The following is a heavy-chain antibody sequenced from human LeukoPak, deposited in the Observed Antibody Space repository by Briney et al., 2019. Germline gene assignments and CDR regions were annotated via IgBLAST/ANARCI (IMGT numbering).Heavy chain of an antibody. D-gene: IGHD5-12*01. J-gene: IGHJ4*02. Sequence: GGSLRLSCAASGFTFDDYAMHWVRQAPGKGLEWVSGISWNSGSIGYADSVKGRFTISTDNAKNSLYLQMNSLRAEDTALYYCAKSNVDIVATISFESWGQGTLVTVSS. V-gene: IGHV3-9*01. CDR3: AKSNVDIVATISFES. CDR2: ISWNSGSI. CDR1: GFTFDDYA.